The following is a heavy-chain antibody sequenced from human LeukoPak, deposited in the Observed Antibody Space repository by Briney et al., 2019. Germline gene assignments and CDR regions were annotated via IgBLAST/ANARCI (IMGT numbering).Heavy chain of an antibody. CDR2: ISAYNGNT. Sequence: ASVKVSCKASGYTFTSYGISWVRQAPGQGLEWMGWISAYNGNTNYAQKLQGRVTMTTDAPTSTAYMELRSLRSDDTAVYYCARDVLGGSGWYGGAFDIWGQGTMVTVSS. J-gene: IGHJ3*02. CDR3: ARDVLGGSGWYGGAFDI. V-gene: IGHV1-18*01. CDR1: GYTFTSYG. D-gene: IGHD6-19*01.